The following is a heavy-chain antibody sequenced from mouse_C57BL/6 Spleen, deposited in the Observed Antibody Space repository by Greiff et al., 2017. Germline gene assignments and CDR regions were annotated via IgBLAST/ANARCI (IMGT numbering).Heavy chain of an antibody. CDR1: GFTFSDYG. Sequence: EVQLVESGGGLVKPGGSLKLSCAASGFTFSDYGMHWVRQAPEKGLEWVAYIRSGSSTIYYADTVKGRFTISRDNAKNTLFLQMTSLRSEDTAMYYCARGDYDDWYFDVWGTGTTVTVSS. CDR2: IRSGSSTI. V-gene: IGHV5-17*01. CDR3: ARGDYDDWYFDV. J-gene: IGHJ1*03. D-gene: IGHD2-4*01.